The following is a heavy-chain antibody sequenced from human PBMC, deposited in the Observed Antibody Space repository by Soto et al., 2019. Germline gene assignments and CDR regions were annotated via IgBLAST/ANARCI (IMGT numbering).Heavy chain of an antibody. CDR3: GRGPLLGGDV. D-gene: IGHD3-10*01. J-gene: IGHJ6*02. CDR2: INAGNGNT. CDR1: GYTFTNYA. V-gene: IGHV1-3*01. Sequence: ASVKVSCKASGYTFTNYAMHWVRQAPGQRLEWMGWINAGNGNTKYSQKFQGRVTITRDTSASTAYMELSSLRYEDTAVYYCGRGPLLGGDVWGQGTTVTVSS.